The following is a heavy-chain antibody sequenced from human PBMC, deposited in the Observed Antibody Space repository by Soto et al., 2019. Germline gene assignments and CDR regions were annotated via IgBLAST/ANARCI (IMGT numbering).Heavy chain of an antibody. CDR1: GYTFTTFW. J-gene: IGHJ5*02. CDR3: ARLYCSSSTCDSWFDP. Sequence: PGGSLKISCTGFGYTFTTFWISWVRQMPGRGLEWMGRIDPRDSYTNYSPSFQGHVTISVDKSISTAYLQWGSLKASDTAMYYCARLYCSSSTCDSWFDPWGQGTLVTVSS. D-gene: IGHD2-2*01. CDR2: IDPRDSYT. V-gene: IGHV5-10-1*01.